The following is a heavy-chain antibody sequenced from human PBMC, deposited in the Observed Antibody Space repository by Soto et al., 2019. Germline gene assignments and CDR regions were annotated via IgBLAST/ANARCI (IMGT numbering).Heavy chain of an antibody. CDR2: ISAYNGNK. D-gene: IGHD6-19*01. CDR1: GYTFTNYG. CDR3: ARDQSSGWYGKESGMDV. J-gene: IGHJ6*02. Sequence: QVQLVQSGAEVKKPGASVKVSCKASGYTFTNYGVTWVRQAPGQGLEWMGWISAYNGNKNYAQKLQGRVTLTTDTSTTTAYMELRSLTSDDTAGYYCARDQSSGWYGKESGMDVWGQGTTVTVSS. V-gene: IGHV1-18*01.